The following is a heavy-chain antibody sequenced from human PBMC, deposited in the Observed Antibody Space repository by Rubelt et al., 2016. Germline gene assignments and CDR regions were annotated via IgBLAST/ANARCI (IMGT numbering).Heavy chain of an antibody. J-gene: IGHJ4*02. Sequence: QVQLVESGGGVVQPGRSLRLSCAASGFTFSSYGMHWVRQAPGKGLEWVAVIWYDGSNKYYADSVKGRFTISRDNSKNTLYLQMNSLRAEDTAVYYCARDRSGGSYELGGFDYWGQGTLVTVSS. CDR3: ARDRSGGSYELGGFDY. V-gene: IGHV3-33*01. D-gene: IGHD1-26*01. CDR1: GFTFSSYG. CDR2: IWYDGSNK.